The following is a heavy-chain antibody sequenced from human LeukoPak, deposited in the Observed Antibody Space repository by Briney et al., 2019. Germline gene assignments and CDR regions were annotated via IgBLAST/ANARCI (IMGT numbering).Heavy chain of an antibody. J-gene: IGHJ6*03. D-gene: IGHD6-13*01. CDR1: GGSISSGSYY. CDR2: IYTSGST. Sequence: SETLSLTCTVSGGSISSGSYYWSWIRQPAGKGLEWIGRIYTSGSTNYNPSLKSRVTISVDTSKNQFSLKLSSVTAADTAVYYCARVGRYSSSWYPTSYYYYYYMDVWGKGTTVTVSS. CDR3: ARVGRYSSSWYPTSYYYYYYMDV. V-gene: IGHV4-61*02.